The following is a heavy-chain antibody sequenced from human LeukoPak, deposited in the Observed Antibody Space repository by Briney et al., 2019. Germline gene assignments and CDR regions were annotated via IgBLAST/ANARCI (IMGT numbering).Heavy chain of an antibody. CDR1: GFTFSSYG. Sequence: GGSLRLSCAASGFTFSSYGMHWVRQAPGKGLEWVAVIWYDGSNKYYADSVKGRFTISRDNSKNTLYLQMNSLRAEDTAVYYCAKADCSGGGCYYSDYWGQGTLVTVSS. V-gene: IGHV3-33*06. J-gene: IGHJ4*02. D-gene: IGHD2-15*01. CDR2: IWYDGSNK. CDR3: AKADCSGGGCYYSDY.